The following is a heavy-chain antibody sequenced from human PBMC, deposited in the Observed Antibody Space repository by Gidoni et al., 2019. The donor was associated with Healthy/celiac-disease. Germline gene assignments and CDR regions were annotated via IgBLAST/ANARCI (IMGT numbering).Heavy chain of an antibody. CDR1: GFTFSSYA. V-gene: IGHV3-30*04. D-gene: IGHD3-10*01. CDR3: ARELLWFGELLRPFDY. CDR2: ISYDGSNK. J-gene: IGHJ4*02. Sequence: QVQLVESGGGVVKPGRSLRLACAASGFTFSSYAMHCVRQAPGKGLEWVAVISYDGSNKYYADSVKGRFTISRDNSNNTLYLQMNSLRAEDTAVYYCARELLWFGELLRPFDYWGQGTLVTVSS.